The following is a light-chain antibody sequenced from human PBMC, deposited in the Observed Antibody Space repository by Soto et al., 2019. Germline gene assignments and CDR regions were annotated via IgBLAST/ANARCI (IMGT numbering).Light chain of an antibody. J-gene: IGKJ3*01. CDR2: WAS. Sequence: DIVMTQSPDSLAVSPGERATINCKSSQSLLYSSNNKNYLAWYQQKPGQPPKLLIYWASTRQSGVPDRFSGSGSGTDFTLTISSLQAEDVAFYYCQQYYGTLPFTFGPGTRVDIK. CDR1: QSLLYSSNNKNY. V-gene: IGKV4-1*01. CDR3: QQYYGTLPFT.